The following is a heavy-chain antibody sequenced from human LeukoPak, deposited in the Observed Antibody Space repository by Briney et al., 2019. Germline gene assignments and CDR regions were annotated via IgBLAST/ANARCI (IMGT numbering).Heavy chain of an antibody. Sequence: GGSLRLSCAASGFTFSSYEMNWVRQAPGKGLEWVSYISSSGSTIYYADSVKGRFTISRDNAKNSLYLQMNSLRAEDTAVYYCASGGPNWGRYYYYYMDVWGKGTTVTISS. CDR3: ASGGPNWGRYYYYYMDV. V-gene: IGHV3-48*03. D-gene: IGHD7-27*01. CDR1: GFTFSSYE. CDR2: ISSSGSTI. J-gene: IGHJ6*03.